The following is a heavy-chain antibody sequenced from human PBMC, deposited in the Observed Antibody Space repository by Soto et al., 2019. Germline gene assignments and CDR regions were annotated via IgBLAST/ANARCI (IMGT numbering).Heavy chain of an antibody. V-gene: IGHV3-23*01. Sequence: PGGSLRLSCAASGFTFSSYAMSWVRQAPGKGLERVSAISGSGGSTYYADSVKGRFTISRDSSKNTLYLQKNSMRAEDTTVYYFAKVLPPDGAAYYDYSYGLDVCGQGTTVTVAS. CDR3: AKVLPPDGAAYYDYSYGLDV. CDR2: ISGSGGST. CDR1: GFTFSSYA. J-gene: IGHJ6*02. D-gene: IGHD3-10*01.